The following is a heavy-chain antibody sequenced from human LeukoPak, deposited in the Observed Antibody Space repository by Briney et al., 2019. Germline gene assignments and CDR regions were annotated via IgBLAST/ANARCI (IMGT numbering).Heavy chain of an antibody. CDR2: INHSGST. D-gene: IGHD3-22*01. Sequence: PSETLSLTCAVDGGSFSGYYWSWIRQPPGKGLEWIGEINHSGSTNYNPSLKSRLTISVDTSENQFSLKLSSVTAADTAVYYCARTDYDSSGYYAYWGQGTLVTVSS. CDR1: GGSFSGYY. J-gene: IGHJ4*02. V-gene: IGHV4-34*01. CDR3: ARTDYDSSGYYAY.